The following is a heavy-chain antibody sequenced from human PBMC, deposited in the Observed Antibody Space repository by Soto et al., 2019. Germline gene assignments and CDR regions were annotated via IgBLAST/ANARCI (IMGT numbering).Heavy chain of an antibody. V-gene: IGHV4-59*01. CDR2: IYYTGST. CDR1: GDSITNSY. J-gene: IGHJ4*02. CDR3: ARENVLFGYPDY. D-gene: IGHD3-9*01. Sequence: KTSETLSLTCTVSGDSITNSYWSWIRQPPGKGLEWIGFIYYTGSTSYNPSLKSRATISVDTSKNQFSLRLSSVTAADTAVYYCARENVLFGYPDYWGQGTLVTVSS.